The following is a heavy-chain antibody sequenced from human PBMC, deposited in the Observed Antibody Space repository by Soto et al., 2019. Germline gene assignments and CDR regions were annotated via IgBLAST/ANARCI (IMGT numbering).Heavy chain of an antibody. D-gene: IGHD1-1*01. CDR3: VRDGTKTLREWFDP. CDR1: GASISGFC. Sequence: SETLSLTCPVSGASISGFCWSWIRKSSGKGLEWIGRIYATGTTDYNPSLKSRAMMSVDTSKKQFSLKLRSVTAADTAVYYCVRDGTKTLREWFDPWGQGISVTVS. CDR2: IYATGTT. V-gene: IGHV4-4*07. J-gene: IGHJ5*02.